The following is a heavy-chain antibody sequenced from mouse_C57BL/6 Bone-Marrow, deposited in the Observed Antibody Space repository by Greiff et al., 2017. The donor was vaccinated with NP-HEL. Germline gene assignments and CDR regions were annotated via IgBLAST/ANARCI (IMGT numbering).Heavy chain of an antibody. CDR1: GYTFTDYE. CDR3: TRFSPYGYGAY. D-gene: IGHD2-2*01. Sequence: QVQLQQSGAELVRPGASVTLSCKASGYTFTDYEMHWVKQTPVHGLEWIGAIDPETGGTAYNQKFKGKAILTADKSSSTAYMELRSLTSEDSAVYYCTRFSPYGYGAYWGQGTLVTVSA. J-gene: IGHJ3*01. CDR2: IDPETGGT. V-gene: IGHV1-15*01.